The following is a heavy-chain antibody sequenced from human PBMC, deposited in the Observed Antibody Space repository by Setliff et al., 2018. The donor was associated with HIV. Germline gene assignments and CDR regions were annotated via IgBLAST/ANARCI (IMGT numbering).Heavy chain of an antibody. D-gene: IGHD2-2*01. CDR2: IDPTGTYT. J-gene: IGHJ6*03. CDR1: GLTLSTYS. V-gene: IGHV3-23*05. Sequence: PGGSLRLSCAASGLTLSTYSMSWVRQAPGKGLEWVSAIDPTGTYTYYADAVKGRFTISRDNFRNTLSLQMNSLTAEDSAIYYCARQNRGCSSTSCLNYYMDVWGKGTTVTVSS. CDR3: ARQNRGCSSTSCLNYYMDV.